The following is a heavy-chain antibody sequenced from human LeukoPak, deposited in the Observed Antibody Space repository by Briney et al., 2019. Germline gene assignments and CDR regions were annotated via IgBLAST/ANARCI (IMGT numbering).Heavy chain of an antibody. CDR1: GFTFSSYG. Sequence: PGGSLRLSCAASGFTFSSYGMHWVRQAPGKGLEWVAVISYDGSNKYYADSVKGRFTISRDNSKNTLYLQMNSLGAEDTAVYYCAKDPRASRIAAATEDYWGQGTLVTVSS. V-gene: IGHV3-30*18. CDR3: AKDPRASRIAAATEDY. J-gene: IGHJ4*02. D-gene: IGHD6-13*01. CDR2: ISYDGSNK.